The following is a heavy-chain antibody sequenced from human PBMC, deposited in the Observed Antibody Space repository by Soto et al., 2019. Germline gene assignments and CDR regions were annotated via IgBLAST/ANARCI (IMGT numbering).Heavy chain of an antibody. D-gene: IGHD2-21*01. CDR1: GYTFNKYW. CDR3: ARQKLWMATINNDAFDI. Sequence: PGESLKISCKGSGYTFNKYWIAWVRQMPGQGLEWMGIIYPGDSDTTYSPSVQGHVTISVDESINTAYLQWASLEASDTAMYYCARQKLWMATINNDAFDIWGQGTMVTV. J-gene: IGHJ3*02. V-gene: IGHV5-51*01. CDR2: IYPGDSDT.